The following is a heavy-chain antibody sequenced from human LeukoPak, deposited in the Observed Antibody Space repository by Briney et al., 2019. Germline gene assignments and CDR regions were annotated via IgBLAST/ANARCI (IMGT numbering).Heavy chain of an antibody. D-gene: IGHD1-26*01. CDR1: GYTFTYYV. CDR2: INAYNGNT. CDR3: ARGEKPYDY. Sequence: ASVKVSCKTSGYTFTYYVISWVRQAPGQGLEWMGWINAYNGNTNDAQKFQGRVTMTADTSTSTAYMELRSLRSDDTAVYYCARGEKPYDYWGQGTLVSVSS. V-gene: IGHV1-18*01. J-gene: IGHJ4*02.